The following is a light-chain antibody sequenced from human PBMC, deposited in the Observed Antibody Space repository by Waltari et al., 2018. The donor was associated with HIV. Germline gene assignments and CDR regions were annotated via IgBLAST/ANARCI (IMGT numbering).Light chain of an antibody. CDR2: EVT. J-gene: IGLJ2*01. V-gene: IGLV2-8*01. CDR1: NSDIGTYDY. Sequence: QSALTQPPSASGSPGQSVTLSCTGTNSDIGTYDYVSWYQQHPGKAPNLVISEVTKPPSGISDRFSGSKSGNTAVLTVSGLQAEDEADYYCRSFANRDGFYVLFGGGTRLTVL. CDR3: RSFANRDGFYVL.